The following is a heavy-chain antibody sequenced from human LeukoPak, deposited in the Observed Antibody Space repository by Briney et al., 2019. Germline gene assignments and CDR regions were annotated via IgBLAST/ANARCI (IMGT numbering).Heavy chain of an antibody. CDR2: IIPILGIA. V-gene: IGHV1-69*02. CDR3: ARVGYYYDSSGYYFFDY. CDR1: GGTFSSYT. J-gene: IGHJ4*02. D-gene: IGHD3-22*01. Sequence: GASVKVSCKASGGTFSSYTISWVRQAPGQGLEWMGRIIPILGIANYAQKFQGRVTITADKSTSTAYMELSSLRSEDTAVYYCARVGYYYDSSGYYFFDYWGREPWSPSPQ.